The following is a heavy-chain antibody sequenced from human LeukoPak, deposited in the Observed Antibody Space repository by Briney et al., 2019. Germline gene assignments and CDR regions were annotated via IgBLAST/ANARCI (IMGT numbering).Heavy chain of an antibody. CDR1: GYTFTSYD. Sequence: GASVKVSCTASGYTFTSYDINWVRQAPGQGLEWMGWMNPNSGNTGYAQKFQGRVTMTRNTSISTAYMELSSLRSEDTAVYYCARVSLGYCSGGSCYSDWFDHWGQGTLVTVSS. J-gene: IGHJ5*02. V-gene: IGHV1-8*01. CDR2: MNPNSGNT. D-gene: IGHD2-15*01. CDR3: ARVSLGYCSGGSCYSDWFDH.